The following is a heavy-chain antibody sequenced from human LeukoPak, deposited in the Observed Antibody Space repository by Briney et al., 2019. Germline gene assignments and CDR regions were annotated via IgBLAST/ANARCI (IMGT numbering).Heavy chain of an antibody. Sequence: ASVKVSCKASGYTFTSYDINWGRQATGEGGEGRGWMNPNSGNTGYAQKLQGRVTITRNTSIRTDYMELRRLRSEDTAVYYCASGHRYDYVCGSYRRPTDHWGQGTLVTVSS. CDR2: MNPNSGNT. V-gene: IGHV1-8*01. CDR3: ASGHRYDYVCGSYRRPTDH. J-gene: IGHJ4*02. D-gene: IGHD3-16*02. CDR1: GYTFTSYD.